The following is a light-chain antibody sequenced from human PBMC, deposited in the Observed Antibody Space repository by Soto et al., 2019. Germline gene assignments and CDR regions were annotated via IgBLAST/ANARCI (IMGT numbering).Light chain of an antibody. J-gene: IGLJ2*01. CDR3: ATWDTSLRGVV. V-gene: IGLV1-47*02. CDR2: SDY. Sequence: QSVLTQPPSASGTPGQRVTISCSGSSSNIGSHYVYWYQHLPGTAPKLLIYSDYQRPSGVPDRFSGSKSGTSASLAISGLRSEDAADYYCATWDTSLRGVVFGGGTKLTVL. CDR1: SSNIGSHY.